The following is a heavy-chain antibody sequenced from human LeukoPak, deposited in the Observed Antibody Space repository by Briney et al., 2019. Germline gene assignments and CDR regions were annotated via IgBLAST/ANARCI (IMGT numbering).Heavy chain of an antibody. V-gene: IGHV3-48*03. Sequence: SGGSLRLSCAASGFTFSSYEMNWVRQAPGKGLEWVSYISSSGSTIYYAESLKGRFTISRDNAQSSLYLQMNSLRADDTAVYYCASVSGWVHYWGQGTLVTVSS. CDR3: ASVSGWVHY. CDR2: ISSSGSTI. CDR1: GFTFSSYE. J-gene: IGHJ4*02. D-gene: IGHD6-19*01.